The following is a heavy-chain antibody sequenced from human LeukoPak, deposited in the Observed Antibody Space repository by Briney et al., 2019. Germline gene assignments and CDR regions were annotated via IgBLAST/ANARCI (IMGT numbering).Heavy chain of an antibody. Sequence: GRSLRLSCAASGFTFDDYAMHWVRQAPGKGLEWVSGISWNSGSIGYADSVKGRFTISRDNAKNSLYLQMNSLRAEDTALYYSAKGPYDSSGYYLYDAFDIWGQGTMVTVSS. J-gene: IGHJ3*02. CDR3: AKGPYDSSGYYLYDAFDI. CDR1: GFTFDDYA. D-gene: IGHD3-22*01. V-gene: IGHV3-9*01. CDR2: ISWNSGSI.